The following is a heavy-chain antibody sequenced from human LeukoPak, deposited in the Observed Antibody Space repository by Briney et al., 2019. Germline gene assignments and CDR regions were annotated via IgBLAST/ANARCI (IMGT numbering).Heavy chain of an antibody. CDR2: IYHSGST. CDR1: GGSISSGGYS. CDR3: AGGRFGEPPQSDY. D-gene: IGHD3-10*01. V-gene: IGHV4-30-2*01. Sequence: KPSETLSLTCAVSGGSISSGGYSWSWIRQPPGKGLEWIGYIYHSGSTYYSPSLKSRVTISVDRSKNQFSLKLSSVTAADTAVYYCAGGRFGEPPQSDYWGQGTLVTVSS. J-gene: IGHJ4*02.